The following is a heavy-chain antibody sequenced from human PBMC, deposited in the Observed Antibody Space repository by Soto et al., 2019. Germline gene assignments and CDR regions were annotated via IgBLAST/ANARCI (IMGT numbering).Heavy chain of an antibody. CDR1: GGTLSDHG. Sequence: QVQLEQSGAEVKKPGSSVKVSCKASGGTLSDHGVAWLRQAPGQGLEWMGGTIPVFNTAKYAQKFHGRVTVTADKFTNIAYRELRNLRSEDTAFYFCARGVYGSGNYYTGPSAFDIWGQGTMVIVSS. D-gene: IGHD3-10*01. CDR2: TIPVFNTA. J-gene: IGHJ3*02. V-gene: IGHV1-69*06. CDR3: ARGVYGSGNYYTGPSAFDI.